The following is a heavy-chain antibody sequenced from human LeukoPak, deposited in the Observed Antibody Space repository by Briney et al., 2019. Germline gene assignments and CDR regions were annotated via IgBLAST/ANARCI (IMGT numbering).Heavy chain of an antibody. CDR1: GYTFTSYY. J-gene: IGHJ4*01. D-gene: IGHD6-6*01. CDR2: INPSGGST. V-gene: IGHV1-46*01. Sequence: ASVKVSCKASGYTFTSYYMHWVRQAPGQGLEWMGIINPSGGSTSYAQKFQGRVTMTRDMSTSTVYMELSSLRSEDTAVYYCARESPEYSSSSGFDYWGQGTLVTVSS. CDR3: ARESPEYSSSSGFDY.